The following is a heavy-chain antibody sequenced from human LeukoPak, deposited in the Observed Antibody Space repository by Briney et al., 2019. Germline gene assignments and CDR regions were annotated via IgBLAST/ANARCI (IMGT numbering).Heavy chain of an antibody. CDR2: IRYDASDK. V-gene: IGHV3-30*02. J-gene: IGHJ4*02. CDR1: GFTFTNYG. D-gene: IGHD7-27*01. Sequence: HSGGSLTLSCVTSGFTFTNYGMHWGRQAPGKGLEWVAFIRYDASDKYYAESVKGRFTISRDNSKNTLYLQMNSLRPEDTAVYYCVKDSRGGAYLGPTEYWGQGTLVTVSS. CDR3: VKDSRGGAYLGPTEY.